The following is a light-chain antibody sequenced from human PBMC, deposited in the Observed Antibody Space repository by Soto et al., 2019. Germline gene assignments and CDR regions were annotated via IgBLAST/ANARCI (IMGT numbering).Light chain of an antibody. J-gene: IGKJ4*01. V-gene: IGKV1-12*01. Sequence: TQMTPSPSSVSASAGGRVTMTCRASQGVGSDLSWYQQKPGKVHTLLIYATSSLHSGVQSRFSGSGSGTDFTLSIRSLQPEDSATYYCQQANSFPLTFGAGTKVDIK. CDR3: QQANSFPLT. CDR1: QGVGSD. CDR2: ATS.